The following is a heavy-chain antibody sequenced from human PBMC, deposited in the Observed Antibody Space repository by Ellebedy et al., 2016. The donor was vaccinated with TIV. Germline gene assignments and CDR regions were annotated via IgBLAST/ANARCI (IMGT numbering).Heavy chain of an antibody. V-gene: IGHV4-39*01. CDR1: DGSISSSSYY. J-gene: IGHJ5*02. D-gene: IGHD3-9*01. CDR3: ARHPRDILTGQTNWFDP. Sequence: SETLSLXXTVSDGSISSSSYYWGWIRQPPGKGLEWIGTIYYSGSTYYNPSLKSRVTISVDTSKNQFSLKLSSVTAADTAVYYCARHPRDILTGQTNWFDPWGQGTLVTVSS. CDR2: IYYSGST.